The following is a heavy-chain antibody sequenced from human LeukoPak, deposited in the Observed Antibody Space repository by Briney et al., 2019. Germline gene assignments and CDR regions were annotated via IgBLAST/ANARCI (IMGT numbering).Heavy chain of an antibody. Sequence: GGSLRLSCAASGFTFSSYSMNWVRQAPGKGLEWVSYISSRSSTIYYADSVKGRFTISRDNAKNTLYLQMNSLRVEDTAIYYCAKDGAQVGVTFDYWGQGTLVTVSS. CDR3: AKDGAQVGVTFDY. CDR2: ISSRSSTI. D-gene: IGHD1-26*01. CDR1: GFTFSSYS. J-gene: IGHJ4*02. V-gene: IGHV3-48*01.